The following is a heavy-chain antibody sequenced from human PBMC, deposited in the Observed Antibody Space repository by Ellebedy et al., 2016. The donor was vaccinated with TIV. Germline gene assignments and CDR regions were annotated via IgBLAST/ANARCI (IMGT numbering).Heavy chain of an antibody. Sequence: ASVKVSXXASGYTFTSYYMHWVRQAPGQGFEWMGIINPSGGSTSYAQKFQGRVTITADKSTSTAYMELSSLRSEDTAVYYCARVGANIVATRVYYYGMDVWGQGTTVTVSS. CDR3: ARVGANIVATRVYYYGMDV. V-gene: IGHV1-46*01. J-gene: IGHJ6*02. D-gene: IGHD5-12*01. CDR1: GYTFTSYY. CDR2: INPSGGST.